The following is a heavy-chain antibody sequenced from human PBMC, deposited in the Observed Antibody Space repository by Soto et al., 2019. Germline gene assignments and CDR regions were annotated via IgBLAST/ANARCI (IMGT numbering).Heavy chain of an antibody. Sequence: QAHLVQSGAEVNKPGASVQVSCKASGYTFSSYGISWVRQAPRQGFEWMGWINPYTGNTNYAQKFQGRVTMTTETSTSTAYMDLRSLTSDDTAVYYCARVWFGELSSDCWGQGTLVTVSS. V-gene: IGHV1-18*01. CDR1: GYTFSSYG. CDR2: INPYTGNT. D-gene: IGHD3-10*01. J-gene: IGHJ4*02. CDR3: ARVWFGELSSDC.